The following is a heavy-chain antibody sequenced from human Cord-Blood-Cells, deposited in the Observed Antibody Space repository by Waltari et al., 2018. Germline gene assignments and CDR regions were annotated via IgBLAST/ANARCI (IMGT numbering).Heavy chain of an antibody. CDR1: GGSISSSSYY. D-gene: IGHD6-13*01. CDR3: ARHSRIAAAVAHFDY. Sequence: QLQLQESGPGLVKPSETLSLTCTVSGGSISSSSYYWGWIRQPPGKGLEWIGSIYYSGSTYYNPPLKSRVTISVDTSKNQFSLKLSSVTAADTAVYYCARHSRIAAAVAHFDYWGQGTLVTVSS. J-gene: IGHJ4*02. CDR2: IYYSGST. V-gene: IGHV4-39*01.